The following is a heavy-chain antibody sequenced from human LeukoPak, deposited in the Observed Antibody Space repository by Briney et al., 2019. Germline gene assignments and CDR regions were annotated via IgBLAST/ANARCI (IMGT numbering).Heavy chain of an antibody. CDR3: ARRYCSSTSCTLDY. D-gene: IGHD2-2*01. J-gene: IGHJ4*02. V-gene: IGHV3-48*03. CDR1: GFTFSTYE. CDR2: ISGSGGAI. Sequence: GGSLRLSCATSGFTFSTYEMNCVRQAPGKGREGGSHISGSGGAIYYAASVKGRFTISRDNAKNSLSLQMNSLRAEDTAVYYCARRYCSSTSCTLDYWGQGTLVTVSS.